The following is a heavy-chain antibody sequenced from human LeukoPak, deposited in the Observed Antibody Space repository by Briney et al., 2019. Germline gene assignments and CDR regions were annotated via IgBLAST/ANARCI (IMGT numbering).Heavy chain of an antibody. CDR1: GLTFSNAW. CDR2: IKRKTDCWTT. Sequence: PGGSLRLSCAASGLTFSNAWMNWVRQAPGKGVEWVGRIKRKTDCWTTDYAAPVKGRFTISGNDSKNTLYLQMNSLKTEDTAVYYCTTDPPNWTSPFGSGWYEDWGQGPLVTVSS. CDR3: TTDPPNWTSPFGSGWYED. J-gene: IGHJ4*02. D-gene: IGHD6-19*01. V-gene: IGHV3-15*01.